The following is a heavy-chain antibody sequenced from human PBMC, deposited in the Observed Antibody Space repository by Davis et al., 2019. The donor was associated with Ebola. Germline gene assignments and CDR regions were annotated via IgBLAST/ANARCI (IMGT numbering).Heavy chain of an antibody. Sequence: AASVKVSCKASGYTFISYVMHWVRQAPGQRLEWMGWINAGNGNTKYSQKFRGRVTITRDTSASTAYMELGSLRSEDTAVYYCATVDILLVPAAMPFYYYGMDVWGQGTTVTVSS. V-gene: IGHV1-3*01. D-gene: IGHD2-2*01. J-gene: IGHJ6*02. CDR1: GYTFISYV. CDR2: INAGNGNT. CDR3: ATVDILLVPAAMPFYYYGMDV.